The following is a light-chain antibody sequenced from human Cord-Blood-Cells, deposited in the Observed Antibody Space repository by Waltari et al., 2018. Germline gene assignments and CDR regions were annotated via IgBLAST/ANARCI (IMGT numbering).Light chain of an antibody. CDR2: DVS. CDR3: SSYTSSSTYV. V-gene: IGLV2-14*01. CDR1: SSDVGGSNY. J-gene: IGLJ1*01. Sequence: QSALTQPASVSGSPGQSITISCTGTSSDVGGSNYVSWYQQHPGKAPKLMLYDVSKRPSGVSNRFSGSKSGNTASLTISGLQAEDEADYYCSSYTSSSTYVFGTGTKVTVL.